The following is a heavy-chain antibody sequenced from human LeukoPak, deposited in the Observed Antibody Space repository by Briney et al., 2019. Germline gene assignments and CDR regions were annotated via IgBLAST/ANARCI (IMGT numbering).Heavy chain of an antibody. Sequence: DSVKGRFTISRDNSKNTLYLQMNSLRAEDTAVYYCAKDRKGTGYYFDYWGQGTLVTVSS. V-gene: IGHV3-33*06. J-gene: IGHJ4*02. D-gene: IGHD1-14*01. CDR3: AKDRKGTGYYFDY.